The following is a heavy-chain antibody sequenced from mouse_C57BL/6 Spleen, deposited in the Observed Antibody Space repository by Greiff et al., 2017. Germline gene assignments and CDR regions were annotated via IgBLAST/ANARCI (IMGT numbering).Heavy chain of an antibody. CDR1: GYAFSSYW. D-gene: IGHD2-12*01. V-gene: IGHV1-80*01. CDR2: IYPADGDT. J-gene: IGHJ2*01. Sequence: VQLQQSGAELVKPGASVTISCKASGYAFSSYWMTWVKQRPGKGLEWIGQIYPADGDTTYNGKFKGKATLTVDRSSSTAYMQLSSLTSADSAVYFCARSYDGFYFDCWGQGTTLTVAT. CDR3: ARSYDGFYFDC.